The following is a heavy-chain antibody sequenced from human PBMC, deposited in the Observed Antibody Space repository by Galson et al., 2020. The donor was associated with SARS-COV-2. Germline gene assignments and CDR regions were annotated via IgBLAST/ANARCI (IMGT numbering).Heavy chain of an antibody. CDR3: ARLDGNYLGDSWAEF. J-gene: IGHJ1*01. Sequence: GESLKISCKASGYNFAAYWVAWVRQMPGKGLEWMGIIHPSDSETRYRPSFQGQVTMSVDKSITTAYLQWSRLKASDTAIYYCARLDGNYLGDSWAEFWAQGTLVTVSS. V-gene: IGHV5-51*01. CDR2: IHPSDSET. CDR1: GYNFAAYW. D-gene: IGHD1-7*01.